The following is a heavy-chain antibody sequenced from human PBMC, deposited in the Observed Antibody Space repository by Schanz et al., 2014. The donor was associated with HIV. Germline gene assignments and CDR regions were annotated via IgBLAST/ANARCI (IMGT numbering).Heavy chain of an antibody. D-gene: IGHD1-20*01. Sequence: DVQLVESGGGLIQPGESLRLSCVASGFTFGTKWMYWVRQGPGKGLAWVSYITPDGSVTYADSVKGRFTISRDNSKNTLYLQMDSLRAEDTAVYYCARDKGNWNDAGNYYYAMDVWGQGTTVTVSS. CDR1: GFTFGTKW. CDR2: ITPDGSVT. V-gene: IGHV3-74*01. J-gene: IGHJ6*02. CDR3: ARDKGNWNDAGNYYYAMDV.